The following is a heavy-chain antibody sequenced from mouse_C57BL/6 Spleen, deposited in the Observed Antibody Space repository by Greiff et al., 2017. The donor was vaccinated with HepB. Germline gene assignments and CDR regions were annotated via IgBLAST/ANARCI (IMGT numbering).Heavy chain of an antibody. D-gene: IGHD2-3*01. V-gene: IGHV1-52*01. CDR3: AIYDGYYGWYFDV. J-gene: IGHJ1*03. CDR1: GYTFTSYW. CDR2: IDPSDSET. Sequence: VQLQQSGAELVRPGSSVKLSCKASGYTFTSYWMHWVKQRPIQGLEWIGNIDPSDSETHYNQKFKDKATLTVDKSSSTAYMQLSSLTSEDSAVYYCAIYDGYYGWYFDVWGTGTTVTVSS.